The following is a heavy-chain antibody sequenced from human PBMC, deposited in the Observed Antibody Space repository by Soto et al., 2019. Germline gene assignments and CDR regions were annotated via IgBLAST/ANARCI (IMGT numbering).Heavy chain of an antibody. CDR1: GYSFSSNA. Sequence: KISCKGSGYSFSSNAIAWVRQKPGKGLEWMGLIYPGDSDIRYSPSFEGQVTISADRSISTAYLQLGSLKASDTAMYYCARSQALDYWGQGTLVTVSS. V-gene: IGHV5-51*01. CDR2: IYPGDSDI. CDR3: ARSQALDY. J-gene: IGHJ4*02.